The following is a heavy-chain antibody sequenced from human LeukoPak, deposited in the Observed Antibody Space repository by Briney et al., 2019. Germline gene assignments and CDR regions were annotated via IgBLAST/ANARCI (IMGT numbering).Heavy chain of an antibody. J-gene: IGHJ4*02. CDR1: GFTVSSNY. CDR3: ARDQGGRWSGSSDY. V-gene: IGHV3-66*01. Sequence: GGSLRLSCAASGFTVSSNYMTWVRQAPGKGLEWVSVFYSGGTTYYADSLKGRFTISRDNSKNTLYLQMNSLRAEDTAVYYCARDQGGRWSGSSDYWGQGTLVTVSS. D-gene: IGHD1-26*01. CDR2: FYSGGTT.